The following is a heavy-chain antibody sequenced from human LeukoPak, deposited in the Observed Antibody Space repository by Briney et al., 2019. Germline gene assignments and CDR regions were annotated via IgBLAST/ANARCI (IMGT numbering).Heavy chain of an antibody. D-gene: IGHD1-1*01. CDR1: GFTFSSYG. Sequence: GRSLRLSCAASGFTFSSYGMHWVRQAPGKGLEWVAVISYDGSNKYYADSVKGRFTISRDNSKNTLYLQMNSLRAEDTAVYYCAKAPGTDLINYFDYWGQGTLVTVSS. V-gene: IGHV3-30*18. CDR3: AKAPGTDLINYFDY. CDR2: ISYDGSNK. J-gene: IGHJ4*02.